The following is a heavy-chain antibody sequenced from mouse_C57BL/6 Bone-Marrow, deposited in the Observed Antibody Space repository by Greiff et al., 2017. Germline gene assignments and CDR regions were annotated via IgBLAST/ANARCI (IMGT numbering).Heavy chain of an antibody. V-gene: IGHV3-6*01. D-gene: IGHD2-3*01. Sequence: EVKLQESGPGLVKPSQSLSLTCSVTGYSITSGYYWNWIRQFPGNKLEWMGYISYDGSNNYNPSLKNRISITRDTSKNQFVLKVNSVTTEDTATYYCAREGLLPFFDYWGQGTTLTVSS. CDR1: GYSITSGYY. CDR3: AREGLLPFFDY. J-gene: IGHJ2*01. CDR2: ISYDGSN.